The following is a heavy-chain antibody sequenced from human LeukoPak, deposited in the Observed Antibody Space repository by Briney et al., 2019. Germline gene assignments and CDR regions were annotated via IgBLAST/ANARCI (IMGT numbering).Heavy chain of an antibody. CDR3: ARGGIAVAPGPQDYYYYGMDV. CDR1: GYTFTGYY. V-gene: IGHV1-2*02. CDR2: INPNSGGT. Sequence: ASVKVSCKASGYTFTGYYIHWVRQAPGQGLEWMGWINPNSGGTNYAQKFQDRVTLTRDTSISTVDMELTRLRSDDTAVYYCARGGIAVAPGPQDYYYYGMDVWGQGTTVTVSS. J-gene: IGHJ6*02. D-gene: IGHD6-19*01.